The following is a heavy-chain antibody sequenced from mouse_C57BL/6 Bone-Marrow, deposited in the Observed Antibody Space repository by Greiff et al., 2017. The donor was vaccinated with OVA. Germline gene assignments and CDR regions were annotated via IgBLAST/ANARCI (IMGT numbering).Heavy chain of an antibody. J-gene: IGHJ3*01. Sequence: QVQLQQSGAELARPGASVKLSCKASGYTFTSYGITWVKQRPGQGLEWIGDIYPGSGSTNYNEKFKSKATLTVDTSSSTAYMQLSSLTSEDSAVYYCAREGFAYWGQGTLVTVSA. CDR2: IYPGSGST. V-gene: IGHV1-55*01. CDR1: GYTFTSYG. CDR3: AREGFAY.